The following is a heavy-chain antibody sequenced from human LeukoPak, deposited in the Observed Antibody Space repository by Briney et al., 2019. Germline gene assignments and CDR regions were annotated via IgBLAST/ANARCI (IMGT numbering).Heavy chain of an antibody. CDR3: AGPYSSSSHYYGMDV. CDR2: ISGSGAST. Sequence: GGSLRLSCAASGLTFSSYAMRWVRQAPGKGLEWVSTISGSGASTYYADSVKGRFTISRDNSKNTLYLQMNSLRAEDTAVYYCAGPYSSSSHYYGMDVWGQGTTVTVSS. CDR1: GLTFSSYA. V-gene: IGHV3-23*01. J-gene: IGHJ6*02. D-gene: IGHD6-6*01.